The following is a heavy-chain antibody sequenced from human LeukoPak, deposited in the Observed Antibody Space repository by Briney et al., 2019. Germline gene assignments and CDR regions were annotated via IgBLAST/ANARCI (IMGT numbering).Heavy chain of an antibody. CDR1: GGSISSYY. V-gene: IGHV4-4*09. D-gene: IGHD5-12*01. Sequence: SETLSLTCTVSGGSISSYYWSWIRQPPGKGLEWIGYIYTSGSTNYNPSLKSRVTISVDTSKNQFSLKLSSVTAADTAVYYCARVGGYQGYYYYMDVWGKGTTVTVSS. CDR3: ARVGGYQGYYYYMDV. J-gene: IGHJ6*03. CDR2: IYTSGST.